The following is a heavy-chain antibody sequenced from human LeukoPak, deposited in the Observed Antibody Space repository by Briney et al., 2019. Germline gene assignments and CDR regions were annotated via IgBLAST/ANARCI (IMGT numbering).Heavy chain of an antibody. D-gene: IGHD2-15*01. Sequence: GASVKVSCKASGYTFTDYYMHWVRQAPGQGLEWMGWINPNSGDTNHAQNFQGRVTLTRDTSISTAYMELSSLRSDDSAVYYCAGEYCSGGSCHQGFDYWGQGTLVTVSS. CDR1: GYTFTDYY. V-gene: IGHV1-2*02. J-gene: IGHJ4*02. CDR3: AGEYCSGGSCHQGFDY. CDR2: INPNSGDT.